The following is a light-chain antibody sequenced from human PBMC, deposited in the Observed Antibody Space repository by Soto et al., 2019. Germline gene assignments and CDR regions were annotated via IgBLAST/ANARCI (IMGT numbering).Light chain of an antibody. Sequence: EIVITQAPPALSFSPVERVTVAGRAGHSAISNLAWYQQKPGQTPRLLIYGASTRATVISARFSGSGSATDFTLTISSLEPEDFAVYYCQQRSNWPSITFGQGTRLEIK. CDR2: GAS. CDR1: HSAISN. V-gene: IGKV3-11*01. CDR3: QQRSNWPSIT. J-gene: IGKJ5*01.